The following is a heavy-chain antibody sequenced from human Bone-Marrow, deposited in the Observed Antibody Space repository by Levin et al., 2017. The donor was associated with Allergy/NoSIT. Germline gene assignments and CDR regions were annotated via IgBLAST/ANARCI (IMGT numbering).Heavy chain of an antibody. Sequence: SGGSLRLSCAASGFTVSSNYMSWVRQAPGKGLEWVSVIYSGGSTYYADSVKGRFTISRDTSKKTLYLQMNSLRAEDTAVYYCARTSGGHYNYYDYYMDVWGKGTTVTVSS. V-gene: IGHV3-53*01. J-gene: IGHJ6*03. CDR2: IYSGGST. CDR3: ARTSGGHYNYYDYYMDV. CDR1: GFTVSSNY. D-gene: IGHD3-3*01.